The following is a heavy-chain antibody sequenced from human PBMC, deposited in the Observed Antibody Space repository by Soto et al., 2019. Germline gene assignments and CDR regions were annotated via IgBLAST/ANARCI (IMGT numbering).Heavy chain of an antibody. CDR1: GGTFSSYA. CDR2: IIPIFGTA. J-gene: IGHJ6*02. CDR3: ASSVVDTAMAPYYYYYGMDV. D-gene: IGHD5-18*01. Sequence: GASVKVSCKASGGTFSSYAISWVRQAPGQGLEWMGGIIPIFGTANYAQKFQGRVTITADESTSTAYMELSSLRSEDTAVYYCASSVVDTAMAPYYYYYGMDVWGQGTTVTVSS. V-gene: IGHV1-69*13.